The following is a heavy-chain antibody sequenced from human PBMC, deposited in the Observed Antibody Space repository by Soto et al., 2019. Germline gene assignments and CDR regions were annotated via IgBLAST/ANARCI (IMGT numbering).Heavy chain of an antibody. J-gene: IGHJ4*02. CDR3: ARAEGVWTGFDY. V-gene: IGHV4-30-2*01. Sequence: PSETLSLTCAVSGGSISSGGYSWSWIRQPPGKGLEWIGYIYHSGSTYYNPSLKSRVTISVDRSKNQFSLKLSSVTAADTAVYYCARAEGVWTGFDYWGQGTLVTAPQ. D-gene: IGHD3-10*01. CDR1: GGSISSGGYS. CDR2: IYHSGST.